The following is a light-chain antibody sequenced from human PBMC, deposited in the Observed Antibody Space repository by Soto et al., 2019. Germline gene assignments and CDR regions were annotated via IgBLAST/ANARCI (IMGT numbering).Light chain of an antibody. CDR2: TAS. Sequence: DIQMTQSPSSLSASVGDRVTITCRASQNIRRYLNWYQQKPGKAPKLLIYTASSLQSGVPSRFSGSGSGTDFSLTISSLQPEDFATYYCQQSYSTPRTFGQGTKV. CDR1: QNIRRY. V-gene: IGKV1-39*01. CDR3: QQSYSTPRT. J-gene: IGKJ1*01.